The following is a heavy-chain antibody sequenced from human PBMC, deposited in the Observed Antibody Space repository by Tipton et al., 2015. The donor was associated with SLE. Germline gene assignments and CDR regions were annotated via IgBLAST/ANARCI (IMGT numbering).Heavy chain of an antibody. D-gene: IGHD6-19*01. Sequence: SLRLSCAASGFPFRSYALSWVRQAPGKGLEWVSGISGDGGSTDYAVSVKGRFTISRDNSKNTVYLQMSSLRAEDTAVYFCAKERGQWLIPYSFDYFGQGTLVTVSS. CDR1: GFPFRSYA. CDR2: ISGDGGST. CDR3: AKERGQWLIPYSFDY. J-gene: IGHJ4*02. V-gene: IGHV3-23*01.